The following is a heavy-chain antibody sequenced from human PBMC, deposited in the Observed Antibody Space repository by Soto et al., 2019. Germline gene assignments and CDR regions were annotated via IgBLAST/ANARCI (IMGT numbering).Heavy chain of an antibody. D-gene: IGHD2-2*01. Sequence: PSETLSLTCAVYGGSFSGYYWSWIRQPPGKGLEWIGEINHSGSTNYNPSLKSRVTISVDTSKNQFSLKLSSVTAADTAVYYCARGPVVVPAAMPDLDNWFDPWGQGSLVTVSS. CDR3: ARGPVVVPAAMPDLDNWFDP. J-gene: IGHJ5*02. CDR1: GGSFSGYY. CDR2: INHSGST. V-gene: IGHV4-34*01.